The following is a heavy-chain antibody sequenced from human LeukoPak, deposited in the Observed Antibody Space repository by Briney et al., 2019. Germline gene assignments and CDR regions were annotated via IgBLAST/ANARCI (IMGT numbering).Heavy chain of an antibody. CDR1: GGSISSYY. CDR3: ARSGGHYDFWSGYHPFDY. V-gene: IGHV4-4*07. CDR2: IYTSGST. Sequence: SETLSLTCTVSGGSISSYYWSWIRQPAGKGLEWIGRIYTSGSTNYNPSLKSRVTMSVDTSKNQFSLKLSSVTAADTAVYYCARSGGHYDFWSGYHPFDYWGQGTLVTVSS. J-gene: IGHJ4*02. D-gene: IGHD3-3*01.